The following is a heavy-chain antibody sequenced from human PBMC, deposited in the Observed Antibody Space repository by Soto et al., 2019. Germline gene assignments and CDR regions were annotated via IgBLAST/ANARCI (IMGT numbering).Heavy chain of an antibody. J-gene: IGHJ4*02. V-gene: IGHV3-23*01. CDR3: AKEWVRIAAAGEEFDY. Sequence: EVQLLESGGGLVQPGGSLRLSCAASGFTFSSYAMSWVRQAPGKGLEWVSAISGSGGSTYYADSVKGRFTISRDNSKNTLYLQMNSLRAEDTAVYYCAKEWVRIAAAGEEFDYWGQGTLVTVSS. D-gene: IGHD6-13*01. CDR1: GFTFSSYA. CDR2: ISGSGGST.